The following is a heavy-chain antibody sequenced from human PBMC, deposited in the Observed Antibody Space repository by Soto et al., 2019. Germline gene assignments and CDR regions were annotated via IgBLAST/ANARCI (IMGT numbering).Heavy chain of an antibody. V-gene: IGHV3-30-3*01. CDR1: GFTFTAYA. D-gene: IGHD2-15*01. J-gene: IGHJ3*01. Sequence: RRLSCAASGFTFTAYAMNWVRQTPGKGLEWVAGISNDGSKKYYPDSVKGRFTISRDNSKNTLYLQLNSLTPEDTAVYFCARALHYCGGGACYSGDAFDFWGQGTMVTVSS. CDR3: ARALHYCGGGACYSGDAFDF. CDR2: ISNDGSKK.